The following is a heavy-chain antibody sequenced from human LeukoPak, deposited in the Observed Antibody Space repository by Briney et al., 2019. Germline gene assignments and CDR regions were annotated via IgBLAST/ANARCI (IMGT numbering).Heavy chain of an antibody. CDR2: IYTSGST. Sequence: SETLSLTCTVSGGSISSYYWSWIRQPAGKGLEWIGRIYTSGSTNYNPSLKSRVTMSVDTSKNQFSLKLSSVTAADTAVYYCAREEGYFCSGGSCYSYYMDVWGKGTTVTISS. CDR3: AREEGYFCSGGSCYSYYMDV. CDR1: GGSISSYY. V-gene: IGHV4-4*07. J-gene: IGHJ6*03. D-gene: IGHD2-15*01.